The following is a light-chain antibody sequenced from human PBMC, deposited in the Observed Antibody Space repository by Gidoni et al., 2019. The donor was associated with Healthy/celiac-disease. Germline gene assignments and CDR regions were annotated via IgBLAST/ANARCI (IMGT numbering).Light chain of an antibody. CDR1: QSISSY. CDR2: AAS. CDR3: QQSYSTPIT. V-gene: IGKV1-39*01. J-gene: IGKJ5*01. Sequence: DIQMTQSPSSLSASVGDRVTITCRSSQSISSYLNWYQQKPGKAPKLLIYAASSLQSGVPSRFSCSGSGTDFTLTISSMQPEDFATDYGQQSYSTPITFGQGTRLEIK.